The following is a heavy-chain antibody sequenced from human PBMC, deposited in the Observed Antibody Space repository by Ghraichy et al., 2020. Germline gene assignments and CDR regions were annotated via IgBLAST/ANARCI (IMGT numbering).Heavy chain of an antibody. J-gene: IGHJ2*01. Sequence: GGSLRLSCAASGFTFDEYTMHWFRQTPGKGLEWVSLISWDSKNTYYSDSVKGRFTISRDNSKNSLYLQMNTLRTEDTALYYCAKEMSTMYFDPWGRGTLVTVSS. CDR1: GFTFDEYT. CDR3: AKEMSTMYFDP. CDR2: ISWDSKNT. D-gene: IGHD5-24*01. V-gene: IGHV3-43*01.